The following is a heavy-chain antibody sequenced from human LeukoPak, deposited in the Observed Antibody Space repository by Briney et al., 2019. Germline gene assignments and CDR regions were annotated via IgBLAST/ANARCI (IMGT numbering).Heavy chain of an antibody. CDR1: GFTFHTYS. J-gene: IGHJ6*03. V-gene: IGHV3-48*01. Sequence: PGGSLRLSCAASGFTFHTYSMNWVRQAPGKGLEWVSYISTSSSTICYADSVKGRFTISRDNAKNSLYLQMHGPRGDDTATYFCATAPNSYYYYMDFWGKGTTVTVSS. CDR3: ATAPNSYYYYMDF. CDR2: ISTSSSTI.